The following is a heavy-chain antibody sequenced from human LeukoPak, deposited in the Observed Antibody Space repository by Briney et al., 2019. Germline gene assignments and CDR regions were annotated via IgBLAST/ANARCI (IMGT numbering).Heavy chain of an antibody. CDR1: GFTFSSYA. V-gene: IGHV4-34*01. Sequence: GSLRLSCAASGFTFSSYAMSWVRQAPGKGLGWIGEINHRGSTNYNPSLKSRVTISVDTSKNQFSLKLSSVTAADTAVYYCARGGRIVGDTGNLDYWGQGTLVTVSS. J-gene: IGHJ4*02. D-gene: IGHD1-26*01. CDR3: ARGGRIVGDTGNLDY. CDR2: INHRGST.